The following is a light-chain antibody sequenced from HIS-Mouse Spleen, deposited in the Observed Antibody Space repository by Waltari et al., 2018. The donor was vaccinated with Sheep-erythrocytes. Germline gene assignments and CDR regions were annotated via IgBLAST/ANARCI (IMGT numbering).Light chain of an antibody. CDR2: DAS. CDR3: EQYDNLLFT. Sequence: DIQMTQSPSSLSASVGDRVTITCQASQDISNYLNWYQQKPGKAPKLLIYDASNLETRVPLRFSGSGSGTDFTLTISSLHPEDIATYYCEQYDNLLFTFGPGTKVDIK. V-gene: IGKV1-33*01. J-gene: IGKJ3*01. CDR1: QDISNY.